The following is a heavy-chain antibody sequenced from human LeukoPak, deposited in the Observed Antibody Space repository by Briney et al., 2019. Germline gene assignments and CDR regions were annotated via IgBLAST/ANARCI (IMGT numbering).Heavy chain of an antibody. J-gene: IGHJ3*01. Sequence: SETLSLTCTVSGGSISSYYWSWIRQPPGKGLEWIGYIYYSGSTNYNPSLKSRVTISVDTSKNQFSLKLSSVTAADTAVYYCARCTASCYANAFDVWGQGTMVTVSS. D-gene: IGHD2-2*01. CDR2: IYYSGST. CDR1: GGSISSYY. CDR3: ARCTASCYANAFDV. V-gene: IGHV4-59*01.